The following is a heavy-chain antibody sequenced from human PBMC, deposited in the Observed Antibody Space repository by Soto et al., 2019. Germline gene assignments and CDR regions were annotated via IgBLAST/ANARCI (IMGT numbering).Heavy chain of an antibody. V-gene: IGHV4-31*03. D-gene: IGHD3-22*01. CDR1: SGSIISGGYY. CDR2: IYDSGST. CDR3: ARGGRFYYNNWFDP. Sequence: SETLSLTCSVSSGSIISGGYYWTWIRKHPGKGLEWIGYIYDSGSTYYNPSLKSRVAISVDTSKNQFSLKLSSVTAADTAVYYCARGGRFYYNNWFDPWGQGTLVTVS. J-gene: IGHJ5*02.